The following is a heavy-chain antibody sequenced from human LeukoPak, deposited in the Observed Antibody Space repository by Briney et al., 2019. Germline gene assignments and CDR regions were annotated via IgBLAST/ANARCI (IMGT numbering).Heavy chain of an antibody. D-gene: IGHD2-15*01. CDR1: GGSISSGGYY. J-gene: IGHJ5*02. CDR3: ARGRGYRNWFDP. V-gene: IGHV4-31*03. Sequence: SETLSLTCTVSGGSISSGGYYWSWIRQHPGKGLEWIGYIYYSGSTYYSPSLKSRVTISVDTSKNQFSLKLSSVTAADTAVYYCARGRGYRNWFDPWGQGTLVTVSS. CDR2: IYYSGST.